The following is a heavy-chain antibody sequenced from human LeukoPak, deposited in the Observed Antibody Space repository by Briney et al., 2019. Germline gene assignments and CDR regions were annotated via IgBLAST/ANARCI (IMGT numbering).Heavy chain of an antibody. D-gene: IGHD5-18*01. CDR2: INHSGST. V-gene: IGHV4-34*01. CDR3: ARWEESFGGYSYGWYGY. Sequence: SETLSLTCAVYGGSFSGYYWSWIRQPPGKGLEWIGEINHSGSTNYNPSLKSRVTISVDTSKNQFSLKLSSVTAADTAVYYCARWEESFGGYSYGWYGYWGQGTLVTVSS. J-gene: IGHJ4*02. CDR1: GGSFSGYY.